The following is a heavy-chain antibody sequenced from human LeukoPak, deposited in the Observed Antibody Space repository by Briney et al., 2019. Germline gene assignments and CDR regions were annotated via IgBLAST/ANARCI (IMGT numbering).Heavy chain of an antibody. D-gene: IGHD1-26*01. CDR3: ARLVGGGNFGMDV. Sequence: SETLSLTCTVSGGSISSSSYYCAWMRQPPGKGLEWIGSSYYSGDTYYNSSLKSRLTISVDTSKNQFSLKLSSVTAADTAMFYCARLVGGGNFGMDVWGQGTTVTVSS. CDR2: SYYSGDT. V-gene: IGHV4-39*01. CDR1: GGSISSSSYY. J-gene: IGHJ6*02.